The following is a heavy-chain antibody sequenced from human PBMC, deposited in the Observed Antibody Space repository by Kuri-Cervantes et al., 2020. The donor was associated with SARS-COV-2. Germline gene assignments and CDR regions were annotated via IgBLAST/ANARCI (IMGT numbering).Heavy chain of an antibody. CDR2: ISYGGTNK. Sequence: GESLKISCAASEFSFSSYAMHWVRQPPGKGLEWVAVISYGGTNKDYADSVKGRFTFSRDNSKNTLYLQMNSLGAEDTAVYYCAGTNGGKTYFDSWGQGTLVTVSS. V-gene: IGHV3-30*14. J-gene: IGHJ4*02. D-gene: IGHD7-27*01. CDR1: EFSFSSYA. CDR3: AGTNGGKTYFDS.